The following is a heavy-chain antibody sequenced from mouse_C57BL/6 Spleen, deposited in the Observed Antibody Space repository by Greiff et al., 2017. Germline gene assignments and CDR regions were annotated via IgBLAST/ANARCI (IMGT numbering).Heavy chain of an antibody. CDR2: INPSSGYT. J-gene: IGHJ4*01. CDR3: ARRAAMDDYGGAMDY. CDR1: GYTFTSYW. V-gene: IGHV1-7*01. Sequence: VQLVESGAELAKPGASVKLSCKASGYTFTSYWMHWVKQRPGQGLEWIGYINPSSGYTKYNQKFKDKATLTADKSSSTAYMQLSSLTYEDSAVYYCARRAAMDDYGGAMDYWGQGTSVTVSS. D-gene: IGHD2-4*01.